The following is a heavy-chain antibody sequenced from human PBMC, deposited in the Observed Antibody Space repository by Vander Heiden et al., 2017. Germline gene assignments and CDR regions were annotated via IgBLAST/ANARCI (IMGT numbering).Heavy chain of an antibody. CDR2: ISGSGGST. CDR1: GFTFSSDA. J-gene: IGHJ5*02. Sequence: EVQLLESGGGLVQPGGSLRLSCAASGFTFSSDAMSGVRQAPGKGLEWVSAISGSGGSTYYADSVKGRFTISRDNSKNTLYLQMNSLRAEDTAVYYCAKDPASSGYSRAENWFDPWGQGTLVTVSS. D-gene: IGHD3-22*01. CDR3: AKDPASSGYSRAENWFDP. V-gene: IGHV3-23*01.